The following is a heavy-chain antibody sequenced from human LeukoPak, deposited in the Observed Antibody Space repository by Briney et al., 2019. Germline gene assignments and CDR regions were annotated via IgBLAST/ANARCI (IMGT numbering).Heavy chain of an antibody. CDR1: GYKFTNYG. CDR2: ISPYNGNT. V-gene: IGHV1-18*01. Sequence: ASVKVSCKASGYKFTNYGISWVRQAPGQGLEWMGWISPYNGNTIYAQKLQGRVTMTTDTSTSTAYMELSSLRSEDTAVYYCARGLSYGFWSGYLSLTRNYYYYMDVWGKGTTVTVSS. CDR3: ARGLSYGFWSGYLSLTRNYYYYMDV. J-gene: IGHJ6*03. D-gene: IGHD3-3*01.